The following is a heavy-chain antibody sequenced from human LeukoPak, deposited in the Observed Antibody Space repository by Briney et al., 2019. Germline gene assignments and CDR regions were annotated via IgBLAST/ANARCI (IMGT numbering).Heavy chain of an antibody. Sequence: SETLSLTCTVSGGSISSSSYYWGWIRQPPGKGLEWIGSIYYSGSTYYNPSLKSRVTISVDTSKNQFSLKLSSVTAADTAVYYCARLGYNRDDYWGQGTLVTVSS. CDR1: GGSISSSSYY. CDR2: IYYSGST. D-gene: IGHD5-24*01. CDR3: ARLGYNRDDY. V-gene: IGHV4-39*07. J-gene: IGHJ4*02.